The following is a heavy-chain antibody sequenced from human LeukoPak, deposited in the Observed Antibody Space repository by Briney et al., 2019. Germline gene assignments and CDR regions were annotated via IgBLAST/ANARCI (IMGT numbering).Heavy chain of an antibody. J-gene: IGHJ4*02. CDR3: ARNNADGEGRFGD. CDR2: INTNTRRP. CDR1: GYSFTKYD. D-gene: IGHD3-10*01. Sequence: ASVKVSCKASGYSFTKYDMNWVRQAPGQGLEWMGWINTNTRRPTYAQGFTGRFVFSLGTSVNTAYLQINSLKAEDTAVYYCARNNADGEGRFGDWGQGTLVTVSS. V-gene: IGHV7-4-1*02.